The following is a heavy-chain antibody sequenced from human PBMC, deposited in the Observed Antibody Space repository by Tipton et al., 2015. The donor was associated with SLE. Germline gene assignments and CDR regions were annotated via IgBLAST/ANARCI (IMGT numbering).Heavy chain of an antibody. CDR3: ARGIRRDAGYYDSSGPLDC. Sequence: SLRLSCAASGFTFSSYAMYWVRQAPGKGLEWVAVISYDGSNKCYADSVKGRFTISRDNSKNTLYLQVTSLRAEDTAVYYCARGIRRDAGYYDSSGPLDCWGQGTLVTVPS. J-gene: IGHJ4*02. V-gene: IGHV3-30*04. CDR1: GFTFSSYA. CDR2: ISYDGSNK. D-gene: IGHD3-22*01.